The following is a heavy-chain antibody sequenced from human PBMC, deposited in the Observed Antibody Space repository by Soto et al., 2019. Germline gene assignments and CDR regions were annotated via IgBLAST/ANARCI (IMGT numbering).Heavy chain of an antibody. V-gene: IGHV4-61*01. CDR3: ARGGGSYYIAY. Sequence: SETLSLTCTVSGGSVSSGSYSWSWMRQPPGKGLEWIGCIYHSGTTNSNPSLKSRVTISVDTSKNQFSLKLSSVTAADTAVYYCARGGGSYYIAYWGQGTLVTVSS. CDR2: IYHSGTT. CDR1: GGSVSSGSYS. D-gene: IGHD1-26*01. J-gene: IGHJ4*02.